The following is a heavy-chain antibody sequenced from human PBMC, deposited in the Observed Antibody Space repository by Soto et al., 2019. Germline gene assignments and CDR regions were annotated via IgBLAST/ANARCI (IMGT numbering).Heavy chain of an antibody. D-gene: IGHD3-10*01. Sequence: GGSLRLSCAASGFTFGSYAMTWVRQAPGKGLEWVSAITGGGDNTYYADSVKGRFTISRDNSKNTLYLQMNSLRVEDTAVYYSAKLPDRTFRDYGSGHPFDPWGQGTLVTVSS. CDR1: GFTFGSYA. CDR3: AKLPDRTFRDYGSGHPFDP. J-gene: IGHJ5*02. V-gene: IGHV3-23*01. CDR2: ITGGGDNT.